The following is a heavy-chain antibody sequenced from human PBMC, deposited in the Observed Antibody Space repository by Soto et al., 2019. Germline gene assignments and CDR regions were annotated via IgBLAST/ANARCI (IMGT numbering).Heavy chain of an antibody. D-gene: IGHD4-17*01. Sequence: ASVKVSCKASGYTFTSYGISWVRQAPGQGLEWMGWISAYNGNTKYSQKFQGRVTITRDTSASTAYMELSSLRSEDTAVYYCARVSRPYGDYVGYFDYWGQGTLVTVSS. J-gene: IGHJ4*02. V-gene: IGHV1-18*04. CDR2: ISAYNGNT. CDR1: GYTFTSYG. CDR3: ARVSRPYGDYVGYFDY.